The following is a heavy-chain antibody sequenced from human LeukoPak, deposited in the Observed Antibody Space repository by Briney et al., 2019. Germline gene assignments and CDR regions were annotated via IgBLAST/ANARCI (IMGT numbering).Heavy chain of an antibody. CDR1: VYTFTGYY. D-gene: IGHD1-26*01. J-gene: IGHJ4*02. V-gene: IGHV1-2*06. CDR2: INPNSGGT. CDR3: ARVVVGVTKGDFDD. Sequence: SSATVSCKASVYTFTGYYMHWVRQAPGQGPEWMGRINPNSGGTNYAQKFQGRVTLTRDTSISTAYMELSRLRSDDTAVYYCARVVVGVTKGDFDDWGQGTLVTVSS.